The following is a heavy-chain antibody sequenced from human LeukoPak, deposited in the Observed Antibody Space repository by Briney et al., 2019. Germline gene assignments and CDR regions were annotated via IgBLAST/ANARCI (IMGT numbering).Heavy chain of an antibody. V-gene: IGHV4-34*01. CDR2: INHSGST. J-gene: IGHJ3*02. CDR3: AREGRGYDYVEDAFDI. D-gene: IGHD3-16*01. CDR1: GGSFSGYY. Sequence: SETLSLTCAVYGGSFSGYYWSWIRQPPGKGLEWIGEINHSGSTNYNPSLKSRVTISVDKSKNQFSLKLSSVTAADTAVYYCAREGRGYDYVEDAFDIWGQGTMVTVSS.